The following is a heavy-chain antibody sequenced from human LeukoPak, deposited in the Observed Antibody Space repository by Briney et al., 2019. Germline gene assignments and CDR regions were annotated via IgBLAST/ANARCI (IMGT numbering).Heavy chain of an antibody. CDR1: GGSITSTNY. Sequence: PSGTLSLTCGVSGGSITSTNYWTWVRQPPGKGLEWIGYIYYSGSTYYNPSLKSRVTISVDTSKNQFSLKLSSVTAADTAVYYCARGRGLSWFDPWGQGTLVTVSS. CDR3: ARGRGLSWFDP. V-gene: IGHV4-4*02. D-gene: IGHD3-10*01. CDR2: IYYSGST. J-gene: IGHJ5*02.